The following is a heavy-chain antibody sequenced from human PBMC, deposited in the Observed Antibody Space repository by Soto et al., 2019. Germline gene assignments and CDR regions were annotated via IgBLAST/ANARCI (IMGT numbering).Heavy chain of an antibody. CDR3: ARLVVYRAPDY. J-gene: IGHJ4*02. CDR1: GGSISTSGLH. V-gene: IGHV4-39*01. CDR2: IYYGENP. D-gene: IGHD2-8*02. Sequence: SETLSLTCAVSGGSISTSGLHWGWIRQPPGKGLEWIGSIYYGENPYYNPSLKSRVSISIETSKDQLSLRLRSVTAADTAVYYCARLVVYRAPDYWGQGTLVTVS.